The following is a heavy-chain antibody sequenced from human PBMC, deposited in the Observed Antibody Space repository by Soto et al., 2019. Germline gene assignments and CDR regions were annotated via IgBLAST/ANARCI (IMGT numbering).Heavy chain of an antibody. V-gene: IGHV4-31*03. J-gene: IGHJ3*02. CDR1: GGSISSGGYY. CDR3: ARVGVDGTTFRDQAFDI. Sequence: SETLSLTCTVSGGSISSGGYYWSWIRQHPGKGLEWIGYIYYSGSTYYNPSLKSRVTISVDTSKNQFSLKLSSVTAADTAVYYCARVGVDGTTFRDQAFDIWGQGTMVTVSS. D-gene: IGHD1-7*01. CDR2: IYYSGST.